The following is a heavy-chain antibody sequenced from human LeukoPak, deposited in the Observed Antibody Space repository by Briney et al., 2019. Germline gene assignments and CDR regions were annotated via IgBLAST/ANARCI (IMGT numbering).Heavy chain of an antibody. D-gene: IGHD6-13*01. V-gene: IGHV4-61*01. CDR2: IYYSGST. CDR1: GGSVSSGSYY. J-gene: IGHJ4*02. CDR3: ARWAAAWYGDY. Sequence: SETLSLTCTVSGGSVSSGSYYWSWIRQPPGKGLEWIGYIYYSGSTNNNPSLKSRVTISVDTTKNQFSLKLSSVTAADTAVYYCARWAAAWYGDYWGQGTLVTVSS.